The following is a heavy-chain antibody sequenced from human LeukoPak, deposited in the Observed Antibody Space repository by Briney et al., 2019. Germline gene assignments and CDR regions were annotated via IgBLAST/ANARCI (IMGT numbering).Heavy chain of an antibody. D-gene: IGHD6-19*01. CDR3: ARDLKTSGWYGDFDY. V-gene: IGHV3-53*01. CDR2: IFSGGST. Sequence: GGSLRLSCAASGFTFSTYVMHWVRQAPGKGLEWVSAIFSGGSTFYADSVTGRFTISRDNSKNTVYLEMNSLRAEDTAVYYCARDLKTSGWYGDFDYWGQGTLVTVSS. J-gene: IGHJ4*02. CDR1: GFTFSTYV.